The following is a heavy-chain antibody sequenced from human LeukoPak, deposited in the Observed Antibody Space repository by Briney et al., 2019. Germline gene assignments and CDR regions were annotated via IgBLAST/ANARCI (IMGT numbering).Heavy chain of an antibody. CDR1: GFTFSSYW. CDR3: ARASYDFWSGYYPNPYHFDY. D-gene: IGHD3-3*01. Sequence: QPGGSLRLSCAASGFTFSSYWMSWVRQAPGKGLEWVANIKQDGGEKYYVDSVKGRFTISRDNAKNSLYLQMNSLRAEDTAVYYCARASYDFWSGYYPNPYHFDYWGQGTLVTVSS. CDR2: IKQDGGEK. V-gene: IGHV3-7*03. J-gene: IGHJ4*02.